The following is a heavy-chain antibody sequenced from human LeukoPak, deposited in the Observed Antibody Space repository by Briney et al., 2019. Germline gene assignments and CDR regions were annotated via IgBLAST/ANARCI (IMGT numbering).Heavy chain of an antibody. D-gene: IGHD1-7*01. CDR1: GGSITSSSYY. CDR2: IYNSRST. V-gene: IGHV4-39*07. J-gene: IGHJ6*03. Sequence: SETLSLTCTVSGGSITSSSYYWGWIRQPPGKGLEWIGSIYNSRSTYYNPSLKSRVTISVDTSKNQFSLKLSSVTAADTAVYYCARVNNWNYFGLELLHYYYMDVWGKGTTVTVSS. CDR3: ARVNNWNYFGLELLHYYYMDV.